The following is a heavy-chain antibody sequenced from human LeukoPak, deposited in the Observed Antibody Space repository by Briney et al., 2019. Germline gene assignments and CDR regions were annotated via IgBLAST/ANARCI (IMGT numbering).Heavy chain of an antibody. CDR2: IYSGGNT. D-gene: IGHD1-26*01. CDR3: ARDPYSGTYGDTYYYYMDV. CDR1: GFTVSSNS. Sequence: PGGSLRLSCTVSGFTVSSNSMSWVRQAPGKGLEWVSFIYSGGNTHYSDSVKGRFTISRDNARNSLYLQMNSLRAEDTAVYYCARDPYSGTYGDTYYYYMDVWGKGTTVTIS. V-gene: IGHV3-53*01. J-gene: IGHJ6*03.